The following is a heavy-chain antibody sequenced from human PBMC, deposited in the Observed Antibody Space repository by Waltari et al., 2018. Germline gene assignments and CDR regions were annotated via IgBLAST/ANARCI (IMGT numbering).Heavy chain of an antibody. Sequence: EVQLVEAGGGLFQPGGSLRLSCAASGVTFHYYWVHWVRQAPGKGLEWLANIKGDGSMTYYSDSVRGRFTSSRDNAKNSVFLQMNSLTAEDTAVYYCWANDYWGQGTLVTVSS. V-gene: IGHV3-7*01. J-gene: IGHJ4*02. CDR2: IKGDGSMT. CDR1: GVTFHYYW. CDR3: WANDY.